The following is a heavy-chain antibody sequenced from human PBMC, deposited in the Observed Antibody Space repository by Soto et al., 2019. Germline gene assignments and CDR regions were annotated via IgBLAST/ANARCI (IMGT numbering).Heavy chain of an antibody. V-gene: IGHV1-69*13. CDR2: IIPIFGTA. CDR1: GGTFSSYA. D-gene: IGHD5-12*01. Sequence: GASVKVSCKASGGTFSSYAISWVRQAPGQGLEWMGGIIPIFGTANYAQKFQGGVTITADESTSTAYMELSSLRSEDTAVYYCATARVEMATRTDYCGQGTLLTVSS. CDR3: ATARVEMATRTDY. J-gene: IGHJ4*02.